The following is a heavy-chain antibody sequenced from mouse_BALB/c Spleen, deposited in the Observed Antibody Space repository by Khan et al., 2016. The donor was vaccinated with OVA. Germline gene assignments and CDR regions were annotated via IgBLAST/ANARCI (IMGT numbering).Heavy chain of an antibody. V-gene: IGHV1S136*01. D-gene: IGHD1-1*01. J-gene: IGHJ3*01. CDR3: ARRYYFGSSSFAY. CDR2: INPYNDGT. CDR1: GYTFTSYV. Sequence: VQLKESGPELVKPGASVKMSCKASGYTFTSYVMHWVKQKPGQGLEWIGYINPYNDGTKYNEKFKGKATLTSDKSPSTAYMELSSLTSEDSAVYYSARRYYFGSSSFAYWGQGTLVTVSA.